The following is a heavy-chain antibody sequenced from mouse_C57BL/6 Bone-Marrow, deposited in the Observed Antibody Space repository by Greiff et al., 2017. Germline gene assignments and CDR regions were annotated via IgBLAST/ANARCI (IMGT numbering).Heavy chain of an antibody. V-gene: IGHV1-81*01. CDR2: IYPRSGNT. Sequence: VKLQESGAELARPGASVKLSCKASGYTFTSYGISWVKQRTGQGLEWIGEIYPRSGNTYYNEKFKGKATLTADKSSSTEYMELRSLTSEDSAVYCCASPYYYGSSYNYWGQGTTLTVSS. J-gene: IGHJ2*01. CDR3: ASPYYYGSSYNY. CDR1: GYTFTSYG. D-gene: IGHD1-1*01.